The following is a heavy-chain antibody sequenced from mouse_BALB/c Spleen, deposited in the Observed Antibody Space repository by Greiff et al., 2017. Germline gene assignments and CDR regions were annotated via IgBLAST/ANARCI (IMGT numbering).Heavy chain of an antibody. Sequence: EVMLVESGGGLVQPGGSLRLSCATSGFTFTDYYMSWVRQPPGKALEWLGFIRNKANGYTTEYSASVKGRFTISRDNSQSILYLQMNTLRAEDSATYYCARETGTGMDYWGQGTTLTVSS. CDR2: IRNKANGYTT. D-gene: IGHD4-1*01. J-gene: IGHJ2*01. CDR3: ARETGTGMDY. CDR1: GFTFTDYY. V-gene: IGHV7-3*02.